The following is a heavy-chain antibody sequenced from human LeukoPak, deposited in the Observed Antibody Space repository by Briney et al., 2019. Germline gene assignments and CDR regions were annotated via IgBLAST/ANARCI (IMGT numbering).Heavy chain of an antibody. CDR2: IDWDDDK. CDR3: AAATRYYYYMDV. J-gene: IGHJ6*03. D-gene: IGHD6-25*01. Sequence: SDPTLVKPTQTLTLTCTFSGFSLSTSGMRVSWIRQPPGKALEWLARIDWDDDKFYSTSLKTRLTISKDTSKNQVVLTMTNMDPVDTATYYCAAATRYYYYMDVWGKGTTVTVSS. CDR1: GFSLSTSGMR. V-gene: IGHV2-70*04.